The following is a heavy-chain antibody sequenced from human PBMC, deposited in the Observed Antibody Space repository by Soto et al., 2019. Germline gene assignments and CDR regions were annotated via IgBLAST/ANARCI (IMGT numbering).Heavy chain of an antibody. CDR1: GYSISSGYY. CDR3: ARDVHYYGSSVFHWEAPFDF. Sequence: SETLSLTCAVSGYSISSGYYWGWIRQTPGRGLEWIGSIHQSGHTYYNPSLKSRVTISVDTSKNQFSLKLSSVTAADTAVYFCARDVHYYGSSVFHWEAPFDFWGQGTQVTVSS. J-gene: IGHJ4*02. D-gene: IGHD3-22*01. CDR2: IHQSGHT. V-gene: IGHV4-38-2*02.